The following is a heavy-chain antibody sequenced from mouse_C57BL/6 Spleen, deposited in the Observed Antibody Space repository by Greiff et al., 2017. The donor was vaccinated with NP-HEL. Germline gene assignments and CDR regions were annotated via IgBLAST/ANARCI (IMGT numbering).Heavy chain of an antibody. J-gene: IGHJ4*01. CDR1: GYTFTSYW. V-gene: IGHV1-64*01. CDR3: ARKEDFYYGNYDYAMDY. D-gene: IGHD2-1*01. CDR2: IHPNSGST. Sequence: QVQLQQPGAELVKPGASVKLSCKASGYTFTSYWMHWVKQRPGQGLEWIGMIHPNSGSTNYNEKFKSKATLTVDKSSSTAYMQLSSLTSEDSAVYYCARKEDFYYGNYDYAMDYWGQGTSVTVSS.